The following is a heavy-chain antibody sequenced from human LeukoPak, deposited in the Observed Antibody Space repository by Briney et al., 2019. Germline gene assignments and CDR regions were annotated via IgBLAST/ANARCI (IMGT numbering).Heavy chain of an antibody. CDR1: GFSFSTYG. D-gene: IGHD3-10*02. CDR2: INSDGSST. Sequence: GGSLRLSCAASGFSFSTYGMHWVRQAPGKGLVWVSRINSDGSSTNYADSVKGRFTISRDNAKNTPYLQMNSLRAEDTAVYYCASGRDYYVSEYVFDYWGQGTLVTVSS. V-gene: IGHV3-74*01. J-gene: IGHJ4*02. CDR3: ASGRDYYVSEYVFDY.